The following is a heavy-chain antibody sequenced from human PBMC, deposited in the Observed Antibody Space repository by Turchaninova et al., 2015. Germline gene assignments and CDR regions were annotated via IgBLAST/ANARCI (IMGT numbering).Heavy chain of an antibody. J-gene: IGHJ4*02. V-gene: IGHV1-18*04. D-gene: IGHD1-26*01. CDR3: ARASRGSYDDY. CDR1: GYTFTSYG. Sequence: QVQLVQSGAEVKKPGASVKVSCKASGYTFTSYGISWVRQTTGQGLEWMGWFSASTRHENYARRLKGRVTQQTGTSTSTAYMELRGLGSDDTAVYYWARASRGSYDDYWGQGTLVTVSS. CDR2: FSASTRHE.